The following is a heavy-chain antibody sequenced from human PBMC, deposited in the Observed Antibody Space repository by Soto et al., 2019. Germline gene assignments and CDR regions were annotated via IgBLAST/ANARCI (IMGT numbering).Heavy chain of an antibody. CDR1: GFTFSSYG. D-gene: IGHD3-22*01. CDR2: ISYDGSNK. V-gene: IGHV3-30*18. Sequence: GGSLRLSCAASGFTFSSYGMHWVRQAPGKGLEWVAVISYDGSNKYYADYVKGRFTISGDNSKNTLYLQMNSLRAEDTAVYYCANKREYYYDSSGPDTHDYWGQGTLVTVSS. J-gene: IGHJ4*02. CDR3: ANKREYYYDSSGPDTHDY.